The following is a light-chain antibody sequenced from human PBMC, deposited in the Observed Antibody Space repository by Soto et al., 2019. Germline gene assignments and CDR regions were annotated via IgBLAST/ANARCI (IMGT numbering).Light chain of an antibody. CDR3: QQSYSTPPYT. CDR2: AAA. CDR1: QSISSY. Sequence: DIQMTQSPSSLSASVGDRVTITCRASQSISSYLKWYQQKPGKAPKLLIYAAASWQSGGPSRFSGSRSGTDFSLITSSLLHQDYATYYCQQSYSTPPYTFGQGTKLEIK. J-gene: IGKJ2*01. V-gene: IGKV1-39*01.